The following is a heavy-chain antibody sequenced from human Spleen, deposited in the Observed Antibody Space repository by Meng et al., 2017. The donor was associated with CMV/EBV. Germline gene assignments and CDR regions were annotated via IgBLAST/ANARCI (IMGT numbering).Heavy chain of an antibody. D-gene: IGHD4-11*01. CDR3: ARVHIYSNYVGSDY. V-gene: IGHV3-48*04. J-gene: IGHJ4*02. CDR1: GFTFNHYS. CDR2: ISSTSRSV. Sequence: GESLKISCAASGFTFNHYSMNWVRQAPGRGLEWISYISSTSRSVWYADSVKGRFTISRDNAKNSLYLQMNSLRAEDTAVYYCARVHIYSNYVGSDYWGQGTLVTVSS.